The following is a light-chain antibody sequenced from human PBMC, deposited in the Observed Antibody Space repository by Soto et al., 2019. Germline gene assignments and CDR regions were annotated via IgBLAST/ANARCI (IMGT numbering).Light chain of an antibody. V-gene: IGKV3-20*01. CDR2: GAS. CDR1: QSLITSS. CDR3: QQYGRS. J-gene: IGKJ5*01. Sequence: EIVLTQSPGTLSLSPLQRDHLSCRASQSLITSSLAWYQQKPGQAPRLLIYGASSRVTGIPDRFSGRGSGTDFTLIINRLEPEDFAVYYCQQYGRSFGQGTRLENK.